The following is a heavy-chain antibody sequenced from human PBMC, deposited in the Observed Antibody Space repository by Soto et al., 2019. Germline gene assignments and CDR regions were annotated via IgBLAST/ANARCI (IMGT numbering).Heavy chain of an antibody. V-gene: IGHV3-48*03. CDR1: GFTFSSYE. CDR3: ARIGVSATLHY. CDR2: ISSSGSTI. Sequence: EVQLVESGGGLVQPGGSLRLSCAASGFTFSSYEMNWVRQAPGKGLEWVSYISSSGSTIYYADSVKGRFTISRDNAKNSLYLQMNSLRAEDTAVYYCARIGVSATLHYWGQGTLVTVSS. J-gene: IGHJ4*02. D-gene: IGHD2-15*01.